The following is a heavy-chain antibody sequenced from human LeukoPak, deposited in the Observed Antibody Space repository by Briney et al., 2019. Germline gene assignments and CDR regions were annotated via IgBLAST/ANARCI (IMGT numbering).Heavy chain of an antibody. CDR1: EFTFSSYW. J-gene: IGHJ4*02. CDR3: ARGNLYYDSSGFDY. CDR2: IKQDGSEK. Sequence: GGSLRLSCAASEFTFSSYWMSWVRQAPGKGLEWVANIKQDGSEKYYVDSVKGRFTISRDNAKNSLYLQMNSLRAEDTAVYYCARGNLYYDSSGFDYWGQGTLVTVSS. D-gene: IGHD3-22*01. V-gene: IGHV3-7*01.